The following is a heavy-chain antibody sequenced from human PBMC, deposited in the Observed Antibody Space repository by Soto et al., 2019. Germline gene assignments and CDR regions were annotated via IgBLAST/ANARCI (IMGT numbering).Heavy chain of an antibody. CDR1: GDPISYFY. V-gene: IGHV4-59*08. J-gene: IGHJ4*02. Sequence: SETLSLTCSVSGDPISYFYWSWIRQPPGGGLEWIGYVYFSGTTDYKPSLKSRVSMSMDTSKNQFSLRLTSVTAADTAVYYCARHHRPYYGGFDFDYWGQGILVTVSS. CDR2: VYFSGTT. D-gene: IGHD4-17*01. CDR3: ARHHRPYYGGFDFDY.